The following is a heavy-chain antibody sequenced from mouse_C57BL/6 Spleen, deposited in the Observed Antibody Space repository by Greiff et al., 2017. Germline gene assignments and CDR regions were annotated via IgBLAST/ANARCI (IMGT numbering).Heavy chain of an antibody. CDR2: IYPSDSET. D-gene: IGHD4-1*01. J-gene: IGHJ2*01. CDR3: ARSGELERFDY. Sequence: VQLQQPGAELVRPGSSVKLSCKASGYTFTSYWMDWVKQRPGQGLEWIGNIYPSDSETHYNQKFKDKATLTVDKSSSTAYMQLSSLTSEDSAVYYCARSGELERFDYWGQGTTLTVSS. CDR1: GYTFTSYW. V-gene: IGHV1-61*01.